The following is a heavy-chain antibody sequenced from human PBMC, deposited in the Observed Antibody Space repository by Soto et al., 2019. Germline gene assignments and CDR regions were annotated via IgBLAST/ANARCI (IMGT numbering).Heavy chain of an antibody. CDR3: ARGTTPRFDP. CDR1: GGTFSSYA. D-gene: IGHD1-1*01. Sequence: AASVKVSCKASGGTFSSYAISWVRQAPGQGLEWMGGIIPIFGTANYAQKFQGRVTITADESTSTAYVELSSLRSEDTAVYYCARGTTPRFDPWGQGTLVTVSS. V-gene: IGHV1-69*13. J-gene: IGHJ5*02. CDR2: IIPIFGTA.